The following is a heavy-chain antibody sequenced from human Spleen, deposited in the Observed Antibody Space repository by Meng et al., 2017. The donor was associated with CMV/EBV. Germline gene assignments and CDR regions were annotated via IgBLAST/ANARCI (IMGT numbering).Heavy chain of an antibody. CDR2: LHPNTDVT. CDR3: ARDDNWGPDY. Sequence: PCQASGYTFTGHFMLWVRQAPGQGLEWMGWLHPNTDVTNYAQNFQGRVTMTRDTSIRTLYMELSGLRSDDTAMYYCARDDNWGPDYWGQGTLVTVSS. CDR1: GYTFTGHF. D-gene: IGHD7-27*01. V-gene: IGHV1-2*02. J-gene: IGHJ4*02.